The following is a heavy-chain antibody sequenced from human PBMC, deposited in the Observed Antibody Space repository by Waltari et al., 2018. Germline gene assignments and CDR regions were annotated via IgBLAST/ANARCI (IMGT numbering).Heavy chain of an antibody. D-gene: IGHD2-15*01. Sequence: QVQLVESGGCVVQPGRSLRLSCAAPACPYRTSIIHWVRQAPGKGLEWVAAMSYDGFSKYYADSVKGRFSIGRDDSQNTVYLQANSLTTEDTAVYYCGREGGTSGYSGYLDTWGQGTLVTVSS. CDR2: MSYDGFSK. CDR1: ACPYRTSI. J-gene: IGHJ4*02. V-gene: IGHV3-30*01. CDR3: GREGGTSGYSGYLDT.